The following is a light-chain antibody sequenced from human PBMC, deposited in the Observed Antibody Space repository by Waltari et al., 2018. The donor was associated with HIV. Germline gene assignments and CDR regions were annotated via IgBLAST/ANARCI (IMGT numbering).Light chain of an antibody. Sequence: QSALTQPPSASGSPGQSVTIPCTGTSSDVGGYNFVSRYQQHPGKAPKLMIFEVTKRPPGVPARFSGSKSGNTASLTVSGLQADDEADYYCSSYAGSNNLVFGGGTKLTVL. CDR1: SSDVGGYNF. J-gene: IGLJ2*01. V-gene: IGLV2-8*01. CDR2: EVT. CDR3: SSYAGSNNLV.